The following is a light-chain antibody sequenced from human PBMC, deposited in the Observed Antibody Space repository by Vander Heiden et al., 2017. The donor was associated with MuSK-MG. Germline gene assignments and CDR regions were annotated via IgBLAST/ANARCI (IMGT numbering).Light chain of an antibody. CDR3: QQYKLWHPGRLS. CDR2: GTS. J-gene: IGKJ4*01. Sequence: ELVMTQSPATLSVSPGERATLPCRASQSVSTNLAWYQQKPGQAPRLLIYGTSTRATGGPDRFSGSGCGTEFSLTISSLQSEDFAVYYCQQYKLWHPGRLSFGGGTKVEIK. V-gene: IGKV3-15*01. CDR1: QSVSTN.